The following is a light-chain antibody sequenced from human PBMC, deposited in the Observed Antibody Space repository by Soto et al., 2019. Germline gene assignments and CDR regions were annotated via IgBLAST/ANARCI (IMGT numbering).Light chain of an antibody. Sequence: QSALTQPPSVSGSPGQSVAISCTGTSSDVGSYNRVSWYQQPPGAAPKLMIYEVSNRPSGVPDRFSGSKSGNTASLTISGLQAEDEADYYCNSYTGSSTYVFGTGT. J-gene: IGLJ1*01. CDR1: SSDVGSYNR. CDR3: NSYTGSSTYV. CDR2: EVS. V-gene: IGLV2-18*02.